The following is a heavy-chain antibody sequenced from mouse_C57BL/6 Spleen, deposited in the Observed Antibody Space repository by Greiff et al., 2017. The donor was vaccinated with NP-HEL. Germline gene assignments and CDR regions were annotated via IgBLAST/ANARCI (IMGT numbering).Heavy chain of an antibody. J-gene: IGHJ4*01. CDR1: GYTFTSYW. CDR3: TRRTFYDGYWGDY. Sequence: VQLQQSGTVLARPGASVKMSCKTSGYTFTSYWMHWVKQRPGQGLEWIGAIYPGNSDTSYNQKFKGKAKLTAVTSASTAYMELSSLTNEDSAVYYCTRRTFYDGYWGDYWGQGTSVTVSS. CDR2: IYPGNSDT. V-gene: IGHV1-5*01. D-gene: IGHD2-3*01.